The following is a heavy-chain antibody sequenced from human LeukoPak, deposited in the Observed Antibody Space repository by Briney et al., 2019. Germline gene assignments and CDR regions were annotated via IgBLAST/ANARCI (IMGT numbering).Heavy chain of an antibody. CDR2: INPNSGGT. D-gene: IGHD1-26*01. Sequence: RASVKVSCKASGYTFTGYYMHWVRQAPGQGFEWMGWINPNSGGTNYAQKFQGWVTMTRDTSISTAYMELSRLRSDDTAVYYCAREHIVGATCEFDYWGQGTLVTVSS. CDR3: AREHIVGATCEFDY. V-gene: IGHV1-2*04. CDR1: GYTFTGYY. J-gene: IGHJ4*02.